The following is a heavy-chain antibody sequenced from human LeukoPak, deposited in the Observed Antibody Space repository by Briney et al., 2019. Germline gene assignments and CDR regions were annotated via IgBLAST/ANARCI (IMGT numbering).Heavy chain of an antibody. V-gene: IGHV3-7*01. CDR2: INQDGSEK. J-gene: IGHJ2*01. CDR3: ARVLYDRSPFDL. CDR1: GFTFNIYW. Sequence: PGGSLRLSCAASGFTFNIYWMSWVRQTPGKGLEWVANINQDGSEKYYVDSVKGRFTISRDNARNSLYLQMNSLRAEDTAVYYCARVLYDRSPFDLWGRGTLVTVSS. D-gene: IGHD3-22*01.